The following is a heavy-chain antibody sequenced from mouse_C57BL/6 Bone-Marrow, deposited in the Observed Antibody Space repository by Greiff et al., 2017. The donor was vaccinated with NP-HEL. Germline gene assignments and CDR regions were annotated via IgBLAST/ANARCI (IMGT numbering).Heavy chain of an antibody. CDR2: IYYSGTI. CDR3: ARDGDYYGSSLAY. J-gene: IGHJ3*01. V-gene: IGHV3-5*01. Sequence: EVQLQQSGPGLVKPSQTVFLTCTVTGISITTGNYRWSWIRQFPGNKLEWIGYIYYSGTITYNPSLTSRTTITRDTPKNQFFLEMNSLTAEDTATYYCARDGDYYGSSLAYWGQGTLVTVSA. CDR1: GISITTGNYR. D-gene: IGHD1-1*01.